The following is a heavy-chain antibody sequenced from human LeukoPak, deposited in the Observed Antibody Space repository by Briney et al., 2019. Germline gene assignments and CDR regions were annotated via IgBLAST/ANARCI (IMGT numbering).Heavy chain of an antibody. CDR2: ISYDGSNK. Sequence: AGTLRLSCAASGFTFSSYGMHWLRQAPGKGLEWVAVISYDGSNKYYADSVKGRFTISRDNSRYTLYVLMNSLRAEYRGVYYCAKGSRIRLGELSCYWGQGTLVTVST. J-gene: IGHJ4*02. D-gene: IGHD3-16*02. CDR3: AKGSRIRLGELSCY. V-gene: IGHV3-30*18. CDR1: GFTFSSYG.